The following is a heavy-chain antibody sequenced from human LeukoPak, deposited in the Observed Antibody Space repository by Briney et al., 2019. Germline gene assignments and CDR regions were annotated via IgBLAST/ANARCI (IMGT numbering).Heavy chain of an antibody. Sequence: PTETLSLTCAVYGGSFSGYYWSWFRQPPGKGLEWIGEINHSGSTNYNPSLKSRVTISVDTSKNQFSLKLSSVTAADTAVYYCAGNIWSGYYQGIWGQGTMVTVSS. CDR1: GGSFSGYY. D-gene: IGHD3-3*01. CDR3: AGNIWSGYYQGI. J-gene: IGHJ3*02. CDR2: INHSGST. V-gene: IGHV4-34*01.